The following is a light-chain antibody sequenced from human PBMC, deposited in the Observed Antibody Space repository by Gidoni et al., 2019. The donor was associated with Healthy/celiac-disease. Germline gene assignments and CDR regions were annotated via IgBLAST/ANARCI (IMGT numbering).Light chain of an antibody. CDR3: SSYTSSSTSV. V-gene: IGLV2-14*03. Sequence: QPALNHPASVSGSPGQPITISCTGTSSDVGGYNYLSWYQQHPGKAPKLMIYDVSNRPSWVSNRFSGSKSGNTASLTISVLQAEDEADYYCSSYTSSSTSVFGGGTKLTVL. CDR2: DVS. J-gene: IGLJ3*02. CDR1: SSDVGGYNY.